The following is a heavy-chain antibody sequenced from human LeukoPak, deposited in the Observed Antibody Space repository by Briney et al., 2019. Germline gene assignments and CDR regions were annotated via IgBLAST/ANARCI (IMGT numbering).Heavy chain of an antibody. CDR1: GFTFNRFA. CDR3: ANSPYVGDHGGPSA. D-gene: IGHD4-23*01. V-gene: IGHV3-23*01. CDR2: ISGGGGNT. J-gene: IGHJ5*02. Sequence: GWSLRLSCAASGFTFNRFAMSWVRQAPGKGPEWVSGISGGGGNTYYADSVKGRFTISRDDSKNTLFLQMNSLRVEDTAVYYCANSPYVGDHGGPSAWGQGTLVTVSS.